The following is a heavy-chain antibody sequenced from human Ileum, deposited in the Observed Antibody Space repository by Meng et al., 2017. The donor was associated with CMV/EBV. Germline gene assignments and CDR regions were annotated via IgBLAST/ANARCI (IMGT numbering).Heavy chain of an antibody. D-gene: IGHD2-21*02. CDR3: ARDPSYCGSDCYSD. Sequence: QVQLQESGPRLVKPSQTLSLTCTVSGDSMTSGSHSWSWIRQPAGKGLEWIGHIYTSGSTNYNPSLKSRVTISIDTSKNQFSLKLSSVTAADTAVYYCARDPSYCGSDCYSDWGQGILVTVSS. J-gene: IGHJ4*02. V-gene: IGHV4-61*02. CDR2: IYTSGST. CDR1: GDSMTSGSHS.